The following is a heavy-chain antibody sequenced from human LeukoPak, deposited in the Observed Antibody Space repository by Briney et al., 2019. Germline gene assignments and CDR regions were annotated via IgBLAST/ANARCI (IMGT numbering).Heavy chain of an antibody. Sequence: PTETLSLTCTVSGGSISSHYWSWIRQPPGKGLEWIGYIYYSGSTNYNPSLKSRVTISVDTSKNQFSLKLSSVTAADTAVYYCARYFTGLYDFWSGPQAYYYYYMDVWGKGTTVTVSS. J-gene: IGHJ6*03. CDR1: GGSISSHY. CDR2: IYYSGST. CDR3: ARYFTGLYDFWSGPQAYYYYYMDV. V-gene: IGHV4-59*11. D-gene: IGHD3-3*01.